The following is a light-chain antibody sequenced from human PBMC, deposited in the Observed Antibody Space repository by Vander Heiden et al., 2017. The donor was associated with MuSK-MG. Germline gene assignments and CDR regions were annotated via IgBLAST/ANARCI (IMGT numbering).Light chain of an antibody. Sequence: QSVLTQPPSPSGTPGQRVTISCSGNSSNIGNNDVNWYQQLPGTAPKLLIFFNSHRPSGVPERFSGSKSGTSASLATSGLQAEDEADYYCATWDDGLNAWVFGGGTKLTVL. J-gene: IGLJ3*02. CDR3: ATWDDGLNAWV. CDR2: FNS. CDR1: SSNIGNND. V-gene: IGLV1-44*01.